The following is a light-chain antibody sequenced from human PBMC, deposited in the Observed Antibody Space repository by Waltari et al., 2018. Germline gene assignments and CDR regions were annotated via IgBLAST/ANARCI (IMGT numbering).Light chain of an antibody. CDR2: DSN. CDR3: GTWDDSLSAEV. CDR1: SSNCGINY. J-gene: IGLJ1*01. V-gene: IGLV1-51*01. Sequence: QSVFPQPPAVSAPPRQQDAVSCSAGSSNCGINYLSLYQQLLGTAPNLRMYDSNKRPSGIPDRFSVSQSGTSATLGITGLQTGDEADYYCGTWDDSLSAEVFGTGTKVTVL.